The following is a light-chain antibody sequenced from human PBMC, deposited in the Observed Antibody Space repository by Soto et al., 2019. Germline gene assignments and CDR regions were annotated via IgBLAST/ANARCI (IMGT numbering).Light chain of an antibody. V-gene: IGKV1-39*01. CDR2: ATS. CDR1: QTIRSH. Sequence: DIQMTQFPLSLSASVGDRVTITCRASQTIRSHLTWYQQKPGEAPKIVIYATSTLQSGVPSRFSGSGSGTDFILTISSLQPEDFATYYCQQNYRTPLTFGGGTKVEIK. J-gene: IGKJ4*01. CDR3: QQNYRTPLT.